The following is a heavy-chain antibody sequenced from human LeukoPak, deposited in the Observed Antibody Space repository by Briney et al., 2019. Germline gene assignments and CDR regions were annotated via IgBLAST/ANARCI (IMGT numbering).Heavy chain of an antibody. CDR2: ISYDGSNK. V-gene: IGHV3-30*04. Sequence: PGGSLRLSCAASGFTFSSYAMHWVRQAPGKGLEWVAVISYDGSNKYYADSVKGRFTISRDNSKNTLYLQMNSLRAEDTAVYYCARDPGIVVVPAANGYYYYYGMDVWGQGTTVTVSS. CDR1: GFTFSSYA. CDR3: ARDPGIVVVPAANGYYYYYGMDV. D-gene: IGHD2-2*01. J-gene: IGHJ6*02.